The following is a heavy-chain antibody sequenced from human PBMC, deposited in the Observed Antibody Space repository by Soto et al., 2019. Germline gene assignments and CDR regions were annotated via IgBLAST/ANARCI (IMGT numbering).Heavy chain of an antibody. V-gene: IGHV3-13*01. D-gene: IGHD3-16*01. CDR2: IGTAGDT. CDR3: ASGGLYS. J-gene: IGHJ4*02. Sequence: EVQLVESGGGLVQPGGSLRLSCAASGFTFSNYDMHWVRQTSGKGLEWVAGIGTAGDTYYPGSVKGRFSISRENAKNSFYLQMNSLRAEDTAVYYCASGGLYSCGQGTLVTVSS. CDR1: GFTFSNYD.